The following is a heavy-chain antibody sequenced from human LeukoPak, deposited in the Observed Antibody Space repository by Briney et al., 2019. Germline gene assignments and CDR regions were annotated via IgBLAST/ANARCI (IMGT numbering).Heavy chain of an antibody. Sequence: GASVKDSCKASGYTFTSYGISWVRQAPGQGLEWMGWISAYNGNTNYAQKFQGRVTMTRDTSTSTVYMELSSLKSEDTAVYYCARVRDGYNDAYDIWGQGTMVTVSS. V-gene: IGHV1-18*01. D-gene: IGHD5-24*01. J-gene: IGHJ3*02. CDR2: ISAYNGNT. CDR1: GYTFTSYG. CDR3: ARVRDGYNDAYDI.